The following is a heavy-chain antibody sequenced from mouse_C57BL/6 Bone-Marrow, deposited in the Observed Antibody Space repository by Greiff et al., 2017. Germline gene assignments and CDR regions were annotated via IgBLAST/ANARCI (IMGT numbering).Heavy chain of an antibody. D-gene: IGHD1-1*01. CDR2: ISSGGSYT. V-gene: IGHV5-6*01. CDR3: AREGVVATNYFDY. J-gene: IGHJ2*01. Sequence: EVKLMESGGDLVKPGGSLKLSCAASGFTFSSYGMSWVRPTPDKRLEWVATISSGGSYTYYPDSVKGRFTISRDNAKNTLYLQMSSLKSEDTAMYYCAREGVVATNYFDYWGQGTTLTVSS. CDR1: GFTFSSYG.